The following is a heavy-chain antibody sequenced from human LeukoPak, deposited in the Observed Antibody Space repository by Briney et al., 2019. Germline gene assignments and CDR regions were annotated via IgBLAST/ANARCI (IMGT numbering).Heavy chain of an antibody. Sequence: SETLSLTCAVYSGSFSGYYWSWIRQPPGKGLEWIGEINHSGSTNYNPSLKSRVTISVDTSKNQFSLKLSSVTAADTAVYYCARRSGYSSSWYGAFDIWGQGTMVTVSS. V-gene: IGHV4-34*01. CDR3: ARRSGYSSSWYGAFDI. J-gene: IGHJ3*02. CDR1: SGSFSGYY. CDR2: INHSGST. D-gene: IGHD6-13*01.